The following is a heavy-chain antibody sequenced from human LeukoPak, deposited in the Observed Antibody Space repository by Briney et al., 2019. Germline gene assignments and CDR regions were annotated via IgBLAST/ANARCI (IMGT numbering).Heavy chain of an antibody. V-gene: IGHV4-34*01. CDR3: ALGSGSYYNPWFDP. CDR2: INHSGST. CDR1: GGSFSGYY. D-gene: IGHD3-10*01. J-gene: IGHJ5*02. Sequence: SETLSLTCAVYGGSFSGYYWSWIRQPPGKGLEWIGEINHSGSTNYNPSLKSRVTISVDTSKNQLSLKLSSVTAADTAVYYCALGSGSYYNPWFDPWGQGTLVTVSS.